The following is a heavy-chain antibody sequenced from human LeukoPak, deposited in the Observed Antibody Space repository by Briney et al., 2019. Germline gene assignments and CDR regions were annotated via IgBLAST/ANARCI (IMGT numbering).Heavy chain of an antibody. CDR3: ARGRRVVPAAIGYYMDV. D-gene: IGHD2-2*01. CDR2: INHSGST. CDR1: GGSFSGYY. V-gene: IGHV4-34*01. Sequence: PSETLSLTCAVYGGSFSGYYWSWIRQPPGKGLEWIGEINHSGSTNYNPSLKSRVTISVDTSKNQFSLKLSSVTAADTAVYYCARGRRVVPAAIGYYMDVWGKGTTVSVSS. J-gene: IGHJ6*03.